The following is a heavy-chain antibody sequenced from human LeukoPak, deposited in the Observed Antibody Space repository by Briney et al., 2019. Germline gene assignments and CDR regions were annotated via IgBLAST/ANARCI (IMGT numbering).Heavy chain of an antibody. V-gene: IGHV4-34*01. J-gene: IGHJ4*02. Sequence: PSETLSLTRAVYGGSFSGYYWSWIRQPPGKGLEWIGEINHSGSTNYNPSLKSRVTISVDTSKNQFSLKLSSVTAADTAVYYCAREGFPSYYWGQGTLVTVSS. CDR3: AREGFPSYY. CDR1: GGSFSGYY. CDR2: INHSGST.